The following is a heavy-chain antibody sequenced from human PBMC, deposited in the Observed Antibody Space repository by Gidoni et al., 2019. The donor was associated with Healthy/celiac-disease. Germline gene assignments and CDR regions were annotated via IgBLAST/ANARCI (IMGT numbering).Heavy chain of an antibody. CDR1: GFTFSSYA. CDR2: ISGSGGRT. Sequence: EVQLLESGGGLVQPGGSLRLSCAASGFTFSSYAMSWVRQAPGKGLEWVSAISGSGGRTYYADSVKGRFTISRENSKNTLYLQMNSLRAEDTAVYYCAKWAYANHAFDIWGQGTMVTVSS. V-gene: IGHV3-23*01. D-gene: IGHD2-8*01. CDR3: AKWAYANHAFDI. J-gene: IGHJ3*02.